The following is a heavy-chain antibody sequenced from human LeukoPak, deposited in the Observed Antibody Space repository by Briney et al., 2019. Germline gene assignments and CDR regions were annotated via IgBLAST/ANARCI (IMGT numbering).Heavy chain of an antibody. CDR1: GGSISSGGYY. J-gene: IGHJ4*02. D-gene: IGHD3-10*01. CDR3: ARHTMVRGVLFDY. CDR2: IYHSGST. Sequence: SETLSLTCTVSGGSISSGGYYWSWIRQPPGKGLEWIGYIYHSGSTYYNPSLKSRVTISVDRSKNQFSLKLSSVTAADTAVYYCARHTMVRGVLFDYWGQGTLVTVSS. V-gene: IGHV4-30-2*01.